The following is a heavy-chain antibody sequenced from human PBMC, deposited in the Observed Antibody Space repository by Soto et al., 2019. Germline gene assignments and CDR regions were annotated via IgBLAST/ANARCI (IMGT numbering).Heavy chain of an antibody. V-gene: IGHV4-30-4*01. Sequence: QVQLQESGPGLVKPSQTLSLTCTVSGGSISSGDYYWSWIRKPPGKGLEWIGYIYYSGRAYYNPSLKSRVTIPVDTSKNQFSLKLSSVTAADTAVYYCARGRIAAAPDAFDIWGQGTMVTVSS. CDR3: ARGRIAAAPDAFDI. CDR1: GGSISSGDYY. J-gene: IGHJ3*02. D-gene: IGHD6-13*01. CDR2: IYYSGRA.